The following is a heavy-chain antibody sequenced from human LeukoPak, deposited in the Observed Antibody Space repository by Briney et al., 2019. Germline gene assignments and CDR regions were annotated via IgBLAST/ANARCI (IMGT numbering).Heavy chain of an antibody. CDR3: ARGGSGSGYHYYYYYMDV. J-gene: IGHJ6*03. CDR2: IYSGGST. CDR1: EFSVGSNY. V-gene: IGHV3-66*01. Sequence: GGSLRLSCAASEFSVGSNYMTWVRQAPGKGLEWVSLIYSGGSTYYADSVKGRFTISRDNSKNTLYLQMNSLRAEDTAVYYCARGGSGSGYHYYYYYMDVWGKGTTVTISS. D-gene: IGHD3-22*01.